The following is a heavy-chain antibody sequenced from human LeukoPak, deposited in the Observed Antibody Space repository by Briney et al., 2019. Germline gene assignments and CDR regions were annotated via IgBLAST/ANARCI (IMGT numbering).Heavy chain of an antibody. CDR3: ARRPYDILTGYPFDP. CDR2: IYHTGSA. D-gene: IGHD3-9*01. V-gene: IGHV4-38-2*01. CDR1: GYSFTSGHY. J-gene: IGHJ5*02. Sequence: SETLSLTCSVSGYSFTSGHYWGWIRQPPGKGLEWIANIYHTGSAHYNPSLKSRVTISVDTSKNQFSLNLTSVTAADTAMYYCARRPYDILTGYPFDPWGQGTLVTVSS.